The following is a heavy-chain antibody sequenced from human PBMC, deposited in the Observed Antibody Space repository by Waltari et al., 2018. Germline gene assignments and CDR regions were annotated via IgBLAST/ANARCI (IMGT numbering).Heavy chain of an antibody. CDR3: ANNEWGLPVS. CDR1: GYSIRSGYW. J-gene: IGHJ5*02. CDR2: IYYSGAI. Sequence: QVQLQESGPGLVKPSEDLSLPCTVSGYSIRSGYWWGWIRQPLGKGLEWIGSIYYSGAIQYNRSIGGRATISTDTSKNKFALGLTSGTAADTAVYYCANNEWGLPVSWGQGTVVTVSS. V-gene: IGHV4-38-2*02. D-gene: IGHD2-15*01.